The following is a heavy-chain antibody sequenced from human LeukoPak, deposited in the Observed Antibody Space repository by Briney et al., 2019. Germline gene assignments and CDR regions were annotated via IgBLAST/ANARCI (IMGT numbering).Heavy chain of an antibody. V-gene: IGHV4-59*12. CDR3: ARLEAAAGSPHDY. J-gene: IGHJ4*02. CDR1: GGSISSYY. Sequence: SETLSLTCTVSGGSISSYYCSWIRQPPGKGLEWIGYIYHSGSTYYNPSLKSRVTISVDRSKNQFSLKLSSVTAADTAVYYCARLEAAAGSPHDYWGQGTLVTVSS. D-gene: IGHD6-13*01. CDR2: IYHSGST.